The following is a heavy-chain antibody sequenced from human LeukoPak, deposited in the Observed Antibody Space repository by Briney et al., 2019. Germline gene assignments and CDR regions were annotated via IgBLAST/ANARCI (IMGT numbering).Heavy chain of an antibody. J-gene: IGHJ5*02. CDR2: IIPILGIA. V-gene: IGHV1-69*04. CDR3: ARGGAQRITIFGVVMQSWFDP. Sequence: SVKVSCKASGGTFSSYAISWVRQAPGQGLEWMGRIIPILGIANYAQKFQGRVTITADKSTSTAYMELSSLRSEDTAVYYCARGGAQRITIFGVVMQSWFDPWGQGTLVTVSS. CDR1: GGTFSSYA. D-gene: IGHD3-3*01.